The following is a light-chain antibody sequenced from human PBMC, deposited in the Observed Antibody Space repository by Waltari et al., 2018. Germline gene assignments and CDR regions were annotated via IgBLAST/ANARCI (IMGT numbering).Light chain of an antibody. CDR3: QQRRNWPLT. J-gene: IGKJ4*01. V-gene: IGKV3-11*01. CDR2: DAS. CDR1: QNLSSY. Sequence: EIVLTQSPATLSLSPGERATLSCRASQNLSSYFAWYQQKPGQPPRLLIYDASNRAAGIPARFSGTGSGTDFTLTISSLEPEDFVVYYCQQRRNWPLTFGGGTKVEI.